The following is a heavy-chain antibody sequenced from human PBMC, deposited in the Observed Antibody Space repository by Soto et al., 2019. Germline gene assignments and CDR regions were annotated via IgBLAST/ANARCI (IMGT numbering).Heavy chain of an antibody. V-gene: IGHV3-30-3*01. D-gene: IGHD3-22*01. CDR1: GFTFSSYA. CDR2: ISYDGSNK. CDR3: ARDSKTYYYDSSGYFGY. J-gene: IGHJ4*02. Sequence: GGSLRLSCAASGFTFSSYAMHWVRQAPGKGLEWVAVISYDGSNKYYADSVKGRFTISRDNSKNTLYLQMNSLRAEDTAVYFCARDSKTYYYDSSGYFGYWGQGTLVTVSS.